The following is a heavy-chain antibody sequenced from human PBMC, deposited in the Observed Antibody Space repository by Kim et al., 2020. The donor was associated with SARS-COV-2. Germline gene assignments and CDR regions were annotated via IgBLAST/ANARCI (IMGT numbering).Heavy chain of an antibody. CDR3: ARHNAMNIPGFP. J-gene: IGHJ5*02. V-gene: IGHV4-39*01. CDR1: GGSISSSSYY. D-gene: IGHD2-8*01. Sequence: SETLSLTCTVSGGSISSSSYYWGWIRQPPGKGLEWIGSIYYSGSTYYNTSLKSRVTISIDTSKNQFSLKLNSVTAADTAFYYCARHNAMNIPGFPWGQGTLVTVSS. CDR2: IYYSGST.